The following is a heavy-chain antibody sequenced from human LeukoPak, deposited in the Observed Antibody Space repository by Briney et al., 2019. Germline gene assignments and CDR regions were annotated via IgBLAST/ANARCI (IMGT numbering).Heavy chain of an antibody. J-gene: IGHJ5*02. D-gene: IGHD3-3*01. CDR1: GYTFTGYY. Sequence: ASVKVSCKASGYTFTGYYMHWVRQAPGPGLGWMGWINHNSGGTNYAQKFQGRVTMTRDTSISTAYMELSRLRSDDTAVYYCARALRVNWFDPWGQGTLVTVSS. CDR3: ARALRVNWFDP. V-gene: IGHV1-2*02. CDR2: INHNSGGT.